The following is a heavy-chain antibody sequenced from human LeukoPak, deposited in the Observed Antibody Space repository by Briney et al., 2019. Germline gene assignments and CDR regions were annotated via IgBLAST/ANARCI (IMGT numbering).Heavy chain of an antibody. D-gene: IGHD2-15*01. V-gene: IGHV3-23*01. CDR1: GFTFSSYA. CDR3: AKDSEVVVAATEYYFDY. CDR2: ISGSGGST. J-gene: IGHJ4*02. Sequence: GGSLRLSCAASGFTFSSYAMSWVRQAPGKGLEWVSAISGSGGSTYYADSVKGRFTISRDNSTSTLYLQMNSLRAEDTAVYYKAKDSEVVVAATEYYFDYWGQGTLVTVSS.